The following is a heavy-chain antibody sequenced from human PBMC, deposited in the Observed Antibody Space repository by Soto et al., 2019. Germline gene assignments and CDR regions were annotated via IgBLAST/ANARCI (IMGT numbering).Heavy chain of an antibody. V-gene: IGHV2-5*02. CDR3: AHSRYSFGYLPFDY. CDR1: GFSLSTNGVG. J-gene: IGHJ4*02. D-gene: IGHD5-18*01. Sequence: QITLKESGPTLVKPTQTLTLTCTFSGFSLSTNGVGVGWIRQPPGKAMEWLAVIYWDDDKRYSPSLKNRLTITKDTSKNQVVRTMTNMDPVDTATYYCAHSRYSFGYLPFDYWGQGTLVTVSS. CDR2: IYWDDDK.